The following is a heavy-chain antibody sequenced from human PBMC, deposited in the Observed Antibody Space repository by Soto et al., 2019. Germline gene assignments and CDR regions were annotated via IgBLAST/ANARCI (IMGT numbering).Heavy chain of an antibody. J-gene: IGHJ6*02. D-gene: IGHD2-2*01. V-gene: IGHV3-74*01. CDR3: ARDGGYCSSTSCYPYYYYYGMDV. CDR1: GFTFSSYW. CDR2: INSDGSST. Sequence: GGSLRLSCAASGFTFSSYWMHWVRQAPGKGLVWVSRINSDGSSTSYADSVKGRFAISRDNAKNTLYLQMNSLRAEDTAVYYCARDGGYCSSTSCYPYYYYYGMDVWGQGTTVTVSS.